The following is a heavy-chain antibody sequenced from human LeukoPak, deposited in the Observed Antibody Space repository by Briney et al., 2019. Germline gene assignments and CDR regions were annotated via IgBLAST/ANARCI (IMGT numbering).Heavy chain of an antibody. CDR3: AKDRRYSSSWYSY. V-gene: IGHV1-2*02. D-gene: IGHD6-13*01. J-gene: IGHJ4*02. Sequence: ASVKVSCKASGYTFTGYYMHWVRQAPGQGLEWMGWINPNSGGTNYAQKFQGRVTMTRDTSISTAYMELSRLRSDDTAVYYCAKDRRYSSSWYSYWGQGTLVTVSS. CDR2: INPNSGGT. CDR1: GYTFTGYY.